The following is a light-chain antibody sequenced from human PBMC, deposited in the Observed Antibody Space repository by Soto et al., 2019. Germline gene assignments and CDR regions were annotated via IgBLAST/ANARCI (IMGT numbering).Light chain of an antibody. Sequence: EIVMTQSPATLSVSPGERATLSCRASQSVSSNLAWYQQKPGQAPRLLIYGASTRATGIPARFSGSGSGTEFTITISSLQSEDFAIYVCQQYNNWPPDRTFGQGTKVEIK. CDR2: GAS. CDR3: QQYNNWPPDRT. V-gene: IGKV3-15*01. CDR1: QSVSSN. J-gene: IGKJ1*01.